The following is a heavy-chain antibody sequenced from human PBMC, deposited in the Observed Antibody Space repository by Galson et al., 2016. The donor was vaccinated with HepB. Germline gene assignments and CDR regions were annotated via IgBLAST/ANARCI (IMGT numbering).Heavy chain of an antibody. D-gene: IGHD5-18*01. V-gene: IGHV3-30*18. CDR2: ITADGSKQ. Sequence: SLRLSCAASGFTLRFFGMHWLRQAPGKGPEWVAVITADGSKQWSADSVKGRITVSRDNSRNTLYLQLNSLTTEDTAVYYCAKEEYSYDRYYFDYWGQGTLVTVSS. J-gene: IGHJ4*02. CDR1: GFTLRFFG. CDR3: AKEEYSYDRYYFDY.